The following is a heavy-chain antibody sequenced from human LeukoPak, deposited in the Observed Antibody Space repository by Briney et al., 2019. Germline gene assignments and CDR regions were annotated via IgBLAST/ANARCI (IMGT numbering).Heavy chain of an antibody. D-gene: IGHD3-3*01. V-gene: IGHV1-18*01. Sequence: ASVKVSCKASGYTFTSYGISWVRQAPGQGLEWMGWISAYNGNTNYAQKLQGRVTMTTDTSTSTAYMELSRLRSDDTAVYYCARETADFWSGYHEFDYWGQGTLVTVSS. J-gene: IGHJ4*02. CDR2: ISAYNGNT. CDR3: ARETADFWSGYHEFDY. CDR1: GYTFTSYG.